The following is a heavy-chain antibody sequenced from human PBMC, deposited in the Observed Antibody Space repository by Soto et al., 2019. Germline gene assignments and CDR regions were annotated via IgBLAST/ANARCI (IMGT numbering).Heavy chain of an antibody. CDR3: SRYPGYSYGPPDY. J-gene: IGHJ4*02. CDR2: ISSSSSTI. V-gene: IGHV3-48*02. Sequence: EVQLVESGGGLVQPGGSLRLSCAASGFTFSSYSMNWVRQAPGKGLEWVSYISSSSSTIYYADSVKGRFTLSRDNAKNSLYLQINCLRDEDTAVYYCSRYPGYSYGPPDYWGQVTLVTVYS. D-gene: IGHD5-18*01. CDR1: GFTFSSYS.